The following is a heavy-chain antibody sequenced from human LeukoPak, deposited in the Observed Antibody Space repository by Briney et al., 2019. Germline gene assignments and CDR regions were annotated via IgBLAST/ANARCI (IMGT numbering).Heavy chain of an antibody. Sequence: GGSLRLSCAASGFAVSDYTMNWVRQAPGKGLEWISSISRSQTYIYYADSVKGRFAISKDNAENSLYLQMNSLRAEDTALYYCAKDIRGYSYGLLDYWGQGTLVTVSS. J-gene: IGHJ4*01. CDR1: GFAVSDYT. CDR2: ISRSQTYI. V-gene: IGHV3-21*04. CDR3: AKDIRGYSYGLLDY. D-gene: IGHD5-18*01.